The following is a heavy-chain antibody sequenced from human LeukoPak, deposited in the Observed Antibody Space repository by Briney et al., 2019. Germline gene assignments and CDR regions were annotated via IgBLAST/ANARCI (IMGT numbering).Heavy chain of an antibody. CDR3: AREGYYYMDV. Sequence: GGSLRLSCAASGFTFSSYRMNWVRQAPGKGLEWVSYISSSSSTIYYADSVKGRFTIPRDNAKNSLYLQMNSLRAEDTAVYYCAREGYYYMDVWGKGTTVTVSS. J-gene: IGHJ6*03. CDR2: ISSSSSTI. CDR1: GFTFSSYR. V-gene: IGHV3-48*01.